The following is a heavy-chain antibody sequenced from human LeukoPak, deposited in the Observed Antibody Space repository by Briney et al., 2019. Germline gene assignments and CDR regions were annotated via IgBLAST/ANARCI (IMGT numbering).Heavy chain of an antibody. CDR2: ISSSGSYI. J-gene: IGHJ5*02. CDR3: AGVYYDSSGYYPNWFGP. V-gene: IGHV3-21*01. D-gene: IGHD3-22*01. CDR1: GFTFSSYS. Sequence: GGSLRLSCAASGFTFSSYSMNWVRQAPGKGLEWVSSISSSGSYIYYADSVKGRFTISRDNAKNSLYLQMNSLRAEDTAVYYCAGVYYDSSGYYPNWFGPWGQGTLVTVSS.